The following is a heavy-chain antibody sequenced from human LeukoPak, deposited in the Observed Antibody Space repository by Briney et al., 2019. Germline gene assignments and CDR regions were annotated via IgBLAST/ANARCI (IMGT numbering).Heavy chain of an antibody. CDR3: SRGSDESKACDY. Sequence: SETLSLTCAIYGGSFRHYYWSWIRPPPGQGLEWVGEIHPSGSTSFNPSLESRASISKDTSKSHFSLKLTSVTAADTAVYYCSRGSDESKACDYWGQVTLVTVAS. CDR2: IHPSGST. V-gene: IGHV4-34*01. D-gene: IGHD6-25*01. CDR1: GGSFRHYY. J-gene: IGHJ4*02.